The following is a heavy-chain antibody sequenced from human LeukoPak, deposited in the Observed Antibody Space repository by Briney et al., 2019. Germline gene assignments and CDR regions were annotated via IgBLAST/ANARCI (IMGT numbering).Heavy chain of an antibody. J-gene: IGHJ6*04. CDR3: AKEGGDYYGSGSYYGYYYYGMDV. CDR1: GFTFSSYA. Sequence: GGSLRLSCAASGFTFSSYAMSWVRQAPGKGLEWVSAISGRGGSTYYADSVKGRFTISRDNSKNTLYLQMNSLRAEDTAVYYCAKEGGDYYGSGSYYGYYYYGMDVWGKGTTVTVSS. CDR2: ISGRGGST. D-gene: IGHD3-10*01. V-gene: IGHV3-23*01.